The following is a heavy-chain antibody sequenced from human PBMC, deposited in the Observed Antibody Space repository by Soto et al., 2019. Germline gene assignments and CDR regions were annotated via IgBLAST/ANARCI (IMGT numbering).Heavy chain of an antibody. J-gene: IGHJ4*02. CDR3: AKDWVQQQLVRGYFDY. CDR1: GFTFSSYA. CDR2: ISGSGGST. D-gene: IGHD6-13*01. Sequence: GGSLRLSCAASGFTFSSYAMSWVRQAPGKGLEWVSAISGSGGSTYYADSVKGRFTISRDNSKNTLYLQMNSLRAEDTAVYYCAKDWVQQQLVRGYFDYWGQGTLVTVSS. V-gene: IGHV3-23*01.